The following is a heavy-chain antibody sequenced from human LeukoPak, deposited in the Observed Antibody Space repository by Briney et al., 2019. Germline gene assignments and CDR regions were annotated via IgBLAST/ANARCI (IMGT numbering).Heavy chain of an antibody. CDR2: INPNSGGT. D-gene: IGHD3-22*01. CDR3: ARVGPYYYDSSGYHNWFDP. J-gene: IGHJ5*02. Sequence: GASVKVSCKASGYTFTGYYMHWVRQAPGQGLEWMAWINPNSGGTNYAQKFQGRVTMTRDTSISTAYMELSRLRSDDTAVYYCARVGPYYYDSSGYHNWFDPWGQGTLVTVSS. V-gene: IGHV1-2*02. CDR1: GYTFTGYY.